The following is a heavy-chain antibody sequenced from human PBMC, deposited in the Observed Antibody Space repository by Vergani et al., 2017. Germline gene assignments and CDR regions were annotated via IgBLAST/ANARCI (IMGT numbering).Heavy chain of an antibody. Sequence: QVQLVQSGAEVKKPGASVKVSCKASGYTFTGYYMHWVRQAPGQGLEWMGWINPNSGGTNYAQKFQGRVTMTRDTSISTAYMELSRLRSDDTAVYYCARDKDSGSYLYYFDYWGQGTLVTVSS. D-gene: IGHD3-10*01. V-gene: IGHV1-2*02. CDR1: GYTFTGYY. CDR2: INPNSGGT. CDR3: ARDKDSGSYLYYFDY. J-gene: IGHJ4*02.